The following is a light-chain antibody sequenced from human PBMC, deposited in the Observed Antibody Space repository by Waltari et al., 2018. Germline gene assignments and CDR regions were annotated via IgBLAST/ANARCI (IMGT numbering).Light chain of an antibody. CDR2: AVS. Sequence: QSALTQPPPVPGSPGQSVTTSCTATSIHLRDESTVSWFQQYPGKAPKVIMFAVSEQPSGVPDRFSGSKSGNTASLTISGLQSEDESHYFCSSYTSSSTWVFGGGTKLTVL. CDR3: SSYTSSSTWV. J-gene: IGLJ3*02. CDR1: SIHLRDEST. V-gene: IGLV2-11*01.